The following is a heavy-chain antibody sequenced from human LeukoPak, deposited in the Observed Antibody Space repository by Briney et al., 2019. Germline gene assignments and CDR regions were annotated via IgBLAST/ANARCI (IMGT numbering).Heavy chain of an antibody. CDR2: IYHSGST. V-gene: IGHV4-4*02. Sequence: PSGTLSLTCAVSGGSISSSNWWSWVRQPPGKGLEWIGEIYHSGSTNYNPSLKSRVTISVDKSKNQFSLKLCSVTAADTAVYYCARGIVGAPEDYFDYWGQGTLVTVSS. J-gene: IGHJ4*02. CDR3: ARGIVGAPEDYFDY. D-gene: IGHD1-26*01. CDR1: GGSISSSNW.